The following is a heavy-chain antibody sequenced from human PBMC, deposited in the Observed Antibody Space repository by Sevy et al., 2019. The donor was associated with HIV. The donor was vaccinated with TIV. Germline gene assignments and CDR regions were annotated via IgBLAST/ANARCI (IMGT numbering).Heavy chain of an antibody. CDR3: ATGSVLLDYYFDY. CDR2: ISGSGGST. V-gene: IGHV3-23*01. Sequence: GGSLRLSCAASGFTFSSYAMSWVRRAPGKGLEWVSAISGSGGSTYYADSVKGRFTISRDNSKNTLYLQMNSLRAEDTAVYYCATGSVLLDYYFDYWGQGTLVTVSS. D-gene: IGHD2-15*01. CDR1: GFTFSSYA. J-gene: IGHJ4*02.